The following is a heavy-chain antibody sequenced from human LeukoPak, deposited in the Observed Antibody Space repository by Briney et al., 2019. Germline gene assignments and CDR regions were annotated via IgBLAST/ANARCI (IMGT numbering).Heavy chain of an antibody. CDR1: GYTFTSYD. Sequence: ASVKVSCKASGYTFTSYDINWVRQVTGQGLEWMGWMNPNSGDTGYPQKFQGRVTMTRDTSITTAYMELSSLRSEDTAVYYCARSGFGSGISFDLWGQGTLVTISS. CDR2: MNPNSGDT. D-gene: IGHD3-10*01. V-gene: IGHV1-8*01. CDR3: ARSGFGSGISFDL. J-gene: IGHJ5*02.